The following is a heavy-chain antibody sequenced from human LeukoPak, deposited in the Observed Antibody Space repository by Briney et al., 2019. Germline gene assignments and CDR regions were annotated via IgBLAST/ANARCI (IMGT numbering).Heavy chain of an antibody. CDR1: GGSISTYY. Sequence: SETLSLTCTVSGGSISTYYWSWIRQPPGKGLEWIGYIYYSGSTNYNPSLESRVSISVDTFKNQFSLRLSSVTAADTAVYYCAGTAMVNNWFDPWGQGTLVTVST. CDR3: AGTAMVNNWFDP. V-gene: IGHV4-59*01. D-gene: IGHD5-18*01. J-gene: IGHJ5*02. CDR2: IYYSGST.